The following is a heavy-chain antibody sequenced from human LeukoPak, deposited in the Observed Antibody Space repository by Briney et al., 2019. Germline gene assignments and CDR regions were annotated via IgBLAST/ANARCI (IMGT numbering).Heavy chain of an antibody. V-gene: IGHV4-38-2*02. CDR1: GYSISSGYS. CDR2: IYHSGST. CDR3: ARDPATECSNGVCYKASWFDP. Sequence: SETLSLTCTVSGYSISSGYSWGWIRQPPGKGLEWIGSIYHSGSTYYNPSLKSRVTILVDTSKNQFSLKLSSVTAADTAMYYCARDPATECSNGVCYKASWFDPWGQGTLVTVSS. J-gene: IGHJ5*02. D-gene: IGHD2-8*01.